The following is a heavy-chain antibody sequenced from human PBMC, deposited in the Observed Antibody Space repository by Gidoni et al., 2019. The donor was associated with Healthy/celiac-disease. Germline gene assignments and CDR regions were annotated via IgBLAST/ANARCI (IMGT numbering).Heavy chain of an antibody. J-gene: IGHJ4*02. CDR3: AKPLTSYGSGSYLADY. V-gene: IGHV3-30*18. CDR1: GFTFSSYG. Sequence: QVQLVESGGGVVQPGRSLRLSCAASGFTFSSYGMHWVRQAPGKGLEWVAVISYDGSNKYYADSVKGRFTISRDNSKNTLYLQMNSLRAEDTAVYYCAKPLTSYGSGSYLADYWGQGTLVTVSS. CDR2: ISYDGSNK. D-gene: IGHD3-10*01.